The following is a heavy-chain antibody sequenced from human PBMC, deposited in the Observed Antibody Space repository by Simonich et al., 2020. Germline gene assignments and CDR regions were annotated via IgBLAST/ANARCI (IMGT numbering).Heavy chain of an antibody. CDR2: TSAYNGNT. Sequence: QVQLVQTGAEVKKPGASVKVSCKDSGYTFSSYGIRWVRPAPGQGLKWMVWTSAYNGNTNYAQKLQGRVTMTTDTSTSTAYKGLRSLGSDDTAVDDCARASRGTWWYYYFDYWGQGTLVTVSS. J-gene: IGHJ4*02. D-gene: IGHD2-15*01. CDR3: ARASRGTWWYYYFDY. CDR1: GYTFSSYG. V-gene: IGHV1-18*01.